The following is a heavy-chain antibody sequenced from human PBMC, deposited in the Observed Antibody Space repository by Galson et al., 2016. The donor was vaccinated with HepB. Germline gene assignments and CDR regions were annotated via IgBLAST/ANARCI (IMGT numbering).Heavy chain of an antibody. D-gene: IGHD3-22*01. CDR2: INHSGST. J-gene: IGHJ4*02. CDR1: GESFSGYY. Sequence: SETLCLTCAVYGESFSGYYWSWIRQPPGKGLEWIGEINHSGSTNYNPSLKSRVTISVDTSKKRFSLKLNSVTAADTAVYYCARGRYSGYSDYWGQGTLVPVSS. V-gene: IGHV4-34*01. CDR3: ARGRYSGYSDY.